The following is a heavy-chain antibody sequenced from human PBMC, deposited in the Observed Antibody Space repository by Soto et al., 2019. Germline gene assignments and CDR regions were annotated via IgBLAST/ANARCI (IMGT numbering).Heavy chain of an antibody. V-gene: IGHV3-21*01. CDR1: GFTFSSNS. J-gene: IGHJ6*03. CDR2: ISSSSSYI. Sequence: EVQLVESGGGRAKPGGPLSLPCAASGFTFSSNSRNWVRQPQGKGLEGVPSISSSSSYIYYADSVKGRFTISRDNAKNSLYLQMNSLRAEDTAVYYCARGSNWNDGYYYYYMDVWGKGTTVTVSS. CDR3: ARGSNWNDGYYYYYMDV. D-gene: IGHD1-20*01.